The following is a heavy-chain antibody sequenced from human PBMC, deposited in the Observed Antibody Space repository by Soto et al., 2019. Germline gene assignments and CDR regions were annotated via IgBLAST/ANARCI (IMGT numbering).Heavy chain of an antibody. Sequence: QVQLMQSGAEVRKPEASVKVSCRASGYTFTDYDINWVRQATGQGLEWLGWMTPNSGNTGYALKFQGSVTLTRDISRSTAYMELSSLTSEDTAVYYCARNLYNTGDFDHWGQGTLVTVSS. CDR1: GYTFTDYD. V-gene: IGHV1-8*02. J-gene: IGHJ5*02. CDR3: ARNLYNTGDFDH. CDR2: MTPNSGNT. D-gene: IGHD3-16*01.